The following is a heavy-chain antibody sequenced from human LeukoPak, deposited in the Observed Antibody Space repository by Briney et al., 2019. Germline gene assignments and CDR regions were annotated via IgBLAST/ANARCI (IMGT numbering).Heavy chain of an antibody. CDR1: GYTFTGYY. V-gene: IGHV1-2*02. J-gene: IGHJ4*02. CDR3: AREQYCSSTSCYHY. D-gene: IGHD2-2*01. Sequence: ASVKVSCKASGYTFTGYYMHWVRPAPGQGLEWMGWISPNSGGTNYAQKFQGRVTMTRDTSISTAYMELSRLRSNDTAVYYCAREQYCSSTSCYHYWGQGTLVTVSS. CDR2: ISPNSGGT.